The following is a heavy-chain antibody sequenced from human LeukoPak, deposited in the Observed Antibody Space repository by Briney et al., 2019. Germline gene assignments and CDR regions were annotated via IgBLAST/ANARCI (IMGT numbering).Heavy chain of an antibody. D-gene: IGHD3-22*01. J-gene: IGHJ4*02. Sequence: PSETLSLTCAVYGGSFSRYYWSWIRQPPGKGLEWIGEINQSGSTNYNPSLKSRVTISVDTSKNQFSLKLSSVTAADTAVYYCAREGLITMIAHYWGQGTLVTVSS. CDR3: AREGLITMIAHY. V-gene: IGHV4-34*01. CDR2: INQSGST. CDR1: GGSFSRYY.